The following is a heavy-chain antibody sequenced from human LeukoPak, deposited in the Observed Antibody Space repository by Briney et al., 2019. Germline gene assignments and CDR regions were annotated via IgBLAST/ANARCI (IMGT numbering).Heavy chain of an antibody. CDR2: IYHSGST. Sequence: PSETLSLTCTVSGGSISSGGYYWSWIRQPPGKGLEWIGYIYHSGSTYYNPSLKSRVTISVDRSKNQFSLKLSSVTAADTAVYYCARVPDDAFDIWGQGTMVTVSS. J-gene: IGHJ3*02. V-gene: IGHV4-30-2*01. CDR1: GGSISSGGYY. CDR3: ARVPDDAFDI.